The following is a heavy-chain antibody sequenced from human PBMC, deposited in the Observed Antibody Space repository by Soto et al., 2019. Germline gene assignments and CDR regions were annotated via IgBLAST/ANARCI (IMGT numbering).Heavy chain of an antibody. J-gene: IGHJ6*02. V-gene: IGHV4-30-4*01. CDR2: IYHSGST. Sequence: SGTLSITCTVSGDSITSGTNLWSWIRQPPGKALEWMGFIYHSGSTYHNPSLKSRVTISVDTSKNQFSLKLRSVTAADTAVYYCARAFYGDYAAYYYVMDVWGQGTTVTVSS. CDR1: GDSITSGTNL. D-gene: IGHD4-17*01. CDR3: ARAFYGDYAAYYYVMDV.